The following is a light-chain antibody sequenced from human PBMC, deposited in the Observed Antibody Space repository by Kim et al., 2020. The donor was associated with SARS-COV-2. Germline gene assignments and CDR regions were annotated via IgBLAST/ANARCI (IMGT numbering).Light chain of an antibody. CDR2: KDS. V-gene: IGLV3-27*01. CDR1: VLAKKY. CDR3: YSAADNNVA. J-gene: IGLJ2*01. Sequence: SYELTQPSSVSVSPGQTTRITCSGDVLAKKYARWFQQKPGQAPVLVIYKDSERPSGIPERFSGSSSGTTVTLTISGAQVEDEADYYCYSAADNNVAFGGGTQLTVL.